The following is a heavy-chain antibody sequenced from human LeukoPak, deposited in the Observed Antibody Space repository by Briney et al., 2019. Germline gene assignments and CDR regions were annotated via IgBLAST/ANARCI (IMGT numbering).Heavy chain of an antibody. D-gene: IGHD3-22*01. J-gene: IGHJ2*01. CDR3: AKVGIRISLIVVVFTTADDWYFDL. CDR1: GFTFSNYA. V-gene: IGHV3-23*01. CDR2: ISGSGGST. Sequence: PGGSPRLSWAASGFTFSNYAMSWVRQAPGKGLEWVSGISGSGGSTYYADSVKGRLTISRDNSKNTLYLQMDSLRAEDTAVYYCAKVGIRISLIVVVFTTADDWYFDLWGRGTLVTVSS.